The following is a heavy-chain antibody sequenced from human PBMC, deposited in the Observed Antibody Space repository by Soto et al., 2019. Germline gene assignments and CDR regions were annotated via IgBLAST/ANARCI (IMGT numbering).Heavy chain of an antibody. J-gene: IGHJ4*02. CDR3: AKDLIRYCSGGSCYSGPGY. V-gene: IGHV3-30*18. Sequence: GGSLRLSCAASGFTFSSYGMHWVRQAPGKGLEWVAVISYDGSNKYYADSVKGRFTTSRDNSKNTLYLQMNSLRAEDTAVYYCAKDLIRYCSGGSCYSGPGYWGQGTLVTVSS. D-gene: IGHD2-15*01. CDR2: ISYDGSNK. CDR1: GFTFSSYG.